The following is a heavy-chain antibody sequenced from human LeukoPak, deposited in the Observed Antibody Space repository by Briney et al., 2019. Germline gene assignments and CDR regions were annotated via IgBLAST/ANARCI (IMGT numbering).Heavy chain of an antibody. CDR2: INPSGGST. V-gene: IGHV1-46*01. Sequence: ASVKFSCKASGYTFPSYYIHWVRQPPGQGLEWMGIINPSGGSTSYAQKFQGRVTMTTDTSTSTVYMELSSPRSEDTAVYYCARSRAVTNYWGQGTLVTVSS. CDR3: ARSRAVTNY. J-gene: IGHJ4*02. CDR1: GYTFPSYY. D-gene: IGHD4-17*01.